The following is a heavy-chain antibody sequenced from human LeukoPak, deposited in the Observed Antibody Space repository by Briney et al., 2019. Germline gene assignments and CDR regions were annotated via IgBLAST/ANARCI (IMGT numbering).Heavy chain of an antibody. CDR1: GFTFSTFD. V-gene: IGHV3-23*01. CDR2: ISGSGGST. D-gene: IGHD6-19*01. Sequence: PGGSLRLSCAASGFTFSTFDMSWVRQAPGKGLEWVSGISGSGGSTYYADSVKGRFTISRDNSKNTLYLQMNTLRVEDTAVYYCARGWGSSGWYGYWGQGALVTVSS. J-gene: IGHJ4*02. CDR3: ARGWGSSGWYGY.